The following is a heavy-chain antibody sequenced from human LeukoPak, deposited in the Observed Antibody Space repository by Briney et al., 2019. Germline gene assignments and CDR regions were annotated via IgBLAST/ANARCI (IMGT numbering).Heavy chain of an antibody. D-gene: IGHD5-12*01. J-gene: IGHJ4*02. Sequence: SETLSLTCTVSGGSISSYYWSWIRQPAGKGLEWIGYISHNGNTNYNPSLKRRVTMSVDTSKNQFSLKLYSVTAADTALYYCARYSRTGYSGYVGKFDYWGQGTLVTVSS. CDR2: ISHNGNT. V-gene: IGHV4-59*01. CDR3: ARYSRTGYSGYVGKFDY. CDR1: GGSISSYY.